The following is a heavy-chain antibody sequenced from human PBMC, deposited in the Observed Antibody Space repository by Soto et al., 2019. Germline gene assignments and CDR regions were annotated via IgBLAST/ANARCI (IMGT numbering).Heavy chain of an antibody. CDR1: GFSLSTSGVT. J-gene: IGHJ3*01. CDR2: IYWDDDK. CDR3: AHPAAESRVFDAFDL. V-gene: IGHV2-5*02. D-gene: IGHD6-13*01. Sequence: KESGPTLVKPTQTLTLTCTFSGFSLSTSGVTVGWIRQPPGKALEWLALIYWDDDKRYSPSLRSRLTISKDTSKNQVVLIMTNMNPVDTATYYCAHPAAESRVFDAFDLWGQGTMVTVSS.